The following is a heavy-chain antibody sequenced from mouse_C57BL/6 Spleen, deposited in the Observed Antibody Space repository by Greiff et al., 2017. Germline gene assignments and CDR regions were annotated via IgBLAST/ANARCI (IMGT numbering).Heavy chain of an antibody. CDR1: GYTFTDHT. J-gene: IGHJ1*03. Sequence: VQLQQSDAELVKPGASVKISCKVSGYTFTDHTIHWMKQRPEQGLEWIGYIYPRDGSTKYNEKFKGKATLTENKSASTAYMQLNSLTSEDSAVYFCASSDYYGSSWYWYFDVWGTGTTVTVSS. V-gene: IGHV1-78*01. CDR2: IYPRDGST. CDR3: ASSDYYGSSWYWYFDV. D-gene: IGHD1-1*01.